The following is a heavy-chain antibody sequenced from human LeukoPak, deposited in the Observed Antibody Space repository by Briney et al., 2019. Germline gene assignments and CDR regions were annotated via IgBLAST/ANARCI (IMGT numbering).Heavy chain of an antibody. J-gene: IGHJ5*02. V-gene: IGHV1-69*05. CDR1: GGTFSSYA. CDR3: ARTNLAVDTAMVNWFDP. CDR2: IIPIFGTA. Sequence: ASVNVSCKASGGTFSSYAISWVRQAPGQGLEWMGGIIPIFGTANYAQKVQGRVMITTDESTSTAYMELSSLRSEDTAVYDCARTNLAVDTAMVNWFDPWGQGTLVTVSS. D-gene: IGHD5-18*01.